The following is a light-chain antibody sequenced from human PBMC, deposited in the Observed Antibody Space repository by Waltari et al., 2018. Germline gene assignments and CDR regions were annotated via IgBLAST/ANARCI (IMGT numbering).Light chain of an antibody. CDR3: SSYTSSSTSVV. J-gene: IGLJ2*01. V-gene: IGLV2-14*01. CDR1: SSDVGGYNY. CDR2: EVS. Sequence: QSALTQPASVSGSPGQSITISCTGTSSDVGGYNYVSWYQQHPGKAPKLTIYEVSNRPSGVSTRFSGSKSGNTASLTISGLQAADEADYYCSSYTSSSTSVVFGGGTKLTVL.